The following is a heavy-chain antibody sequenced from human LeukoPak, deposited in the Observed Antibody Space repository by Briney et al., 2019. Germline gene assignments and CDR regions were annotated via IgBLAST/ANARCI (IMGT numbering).Heavy chain of an antibody. V-gene: IGHV3-33*01. CDR3: ARRVVPPILFGIDV. J-gene: IGHJ6*02. CDR2: IWNDGSHQ. CDR1: GFSFGVYG. D-gene: IGHD2-2*01. Sequence: GGSLRLSCAASGFSFGVYGMVWVRQAPGKGLEWVAAIWNDGSHQTYADSVKGQISVSRGNSKNTLYLQMNGLRAEDTAIYYCARRVVPPILFGIDVWGQGTTVTVSS.